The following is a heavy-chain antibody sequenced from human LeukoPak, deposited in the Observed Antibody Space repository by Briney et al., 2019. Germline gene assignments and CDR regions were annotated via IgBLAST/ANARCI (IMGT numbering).Heavy chain of an antibody. CDR1: GHSITSTYSISGGYY. CDR3: ARTSRSGRAGGPFDI. Sequence: SETLSLTCDVSGHSITSTYSISGGYYWGCLRQPPGKGREWIGSIYHDGSTYYNPSLKSRVAISVDTSDNLFSLNLTSVTAADTAVYLCARTSRSGRAGGPFDIWGLGTMVTVSS. CDR2: IYHDGST. J-gene: IGHJ3*02. D-gene: IGHD1-26*01. V-gene: IGHV4-38-2*01.